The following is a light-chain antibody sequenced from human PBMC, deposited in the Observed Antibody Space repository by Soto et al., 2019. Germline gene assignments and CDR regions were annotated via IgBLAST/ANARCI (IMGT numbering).Light chain of an antibody. CDR1: QSVSNY. Sequence: EIVLTQSPGTLSLSPGERATLSCRASQSVSNYLAWYQQKPGQAPRLLIYVASSRATGIPDRFSGSGSGTEFTLTFSRLEPEDFAVYYCQQYGGSPQTFGQGTKVDIK. J-gene: IGKJ1*01. CDR2: VAS. V-gene: IGKV3-20*01. CDR3: QQYGGSPQT.